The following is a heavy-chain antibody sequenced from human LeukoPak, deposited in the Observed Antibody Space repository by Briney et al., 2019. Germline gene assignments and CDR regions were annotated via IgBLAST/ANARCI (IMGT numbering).Heavy chain of an antibody. CDR3: ARGRDRTSSFDC. V-gene: IGHV3-53*01. Sequence: SGGSLRLSCAASRFTVSSNYMNWVRQAPGKGREWVSTIYSDNSTYYGDSVEGRITISRDNSKNTLFLQMNSLRVEDTAVYYCARGRDRTSSFDCWGQGALVTVSS. CDR1: RFTVSSNY. D-gene: IGHD2-2*01. CDR2: IYSDNST. J-gene: IGHJ4*02.